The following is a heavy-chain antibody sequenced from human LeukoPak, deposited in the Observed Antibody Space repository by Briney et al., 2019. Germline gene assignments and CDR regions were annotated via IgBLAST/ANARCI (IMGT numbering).Heavy chain of an antibody. CDR3: AKGRYYPKDFFDY. Sequence: GGSLRLSCAASGFTFSSYAMHWVRQAPGKGLEWVAVISYDGANKYYADSVKGRFNISRDNSKNTVYLQMNSLRAEDTAVYYCAKGRYYPKDFFDYWGQGTLVTVSS. V-gene: IGHV3-30*18. D-gene: IGHD3-10*01. J-gene: IGHJ4*02. CDR2: ISYDGANK. CDR1: GFTFSSYA.